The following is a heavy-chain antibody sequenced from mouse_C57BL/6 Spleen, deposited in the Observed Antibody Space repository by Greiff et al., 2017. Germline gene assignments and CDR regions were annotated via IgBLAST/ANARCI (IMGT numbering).Heavy chain of an antibody. Sequence: QVQLQQSGAELVRPGASVKLSCKASGYTFTDYYINWVKQRPGQGLEWIARIYPGSGNTYYNEKFKGKATLTAEKSSSTAYMQLSSLTSEDSAVYFCARVYDGYYEFDYWGQGTTLTVSS. CDR3: ARVYDGYYEFDY. CDR2: IYPGSGNT. V-gene: IGHV1-76*01. CDR1: GYTFTDYY. D-gene: IGHD2-3*01. J-gene: IGHJ2*01.